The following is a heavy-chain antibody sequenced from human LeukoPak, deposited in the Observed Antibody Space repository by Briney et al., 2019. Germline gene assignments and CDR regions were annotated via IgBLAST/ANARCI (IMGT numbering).Heavy chain of an antibody. D-gene: IGHD5-12*01. V-gene: IGHV4-34*01. CDR3: ARGLGEGYPDH. CDR1: GGSFSGFY. Sequence: SETLSLTCAVYGGSFSGFYWSWIRQPPGMGLEWIGEINHSGSTNYNPSLQSRVTISGDTSKNQFSLKVSSVTAADTAVYYCARGLGEGYPDHWGQGTVVTVSP. J-gene: IGHJ4*02. CDR2: INHSGST.